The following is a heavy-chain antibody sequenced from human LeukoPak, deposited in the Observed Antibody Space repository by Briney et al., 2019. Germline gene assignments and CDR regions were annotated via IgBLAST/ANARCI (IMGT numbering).Heavy chain of an antibody. CDR3: AKDHTSGWSPLYYFDY. J-gene: IGHJ4*02. Sequence: ASVKASCKASGYTFTSYGISWVRQAPGQGLEWMGWINAGNGNTKYSQKFQGRVSITRDTSASTVYMELSSLRSEDTAVYYCAKDHTSGWSPLYYFDYWGQGTLVTVSS. CDR1: GYTFTSYG. CDR2: INAGNGNT. V-gene: IGHV1-18*01. D-gene: IGHD6-19*01.